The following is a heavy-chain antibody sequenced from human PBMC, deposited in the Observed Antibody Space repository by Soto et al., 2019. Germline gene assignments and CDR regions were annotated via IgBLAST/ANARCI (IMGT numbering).Heavy chain of an antibody. CDR3: ARSTIFGWGFDY. CDR2: INPSGGST. CDR1: GYTFTSYY. V-gene: IGHV1-46*01. Sequence: RASVKVSCKASGYTFTSYYMHWVRQAPGQGLEMMGIINPSGGSTSYAQKFQGSVTMTRDTSTSTVYMELSSLRSEDTAVYYCARSTIFGWGFDYWGQGTLVTVSS. D-gene: IGHD3-3*01. J-gene: IGHJ4*02.